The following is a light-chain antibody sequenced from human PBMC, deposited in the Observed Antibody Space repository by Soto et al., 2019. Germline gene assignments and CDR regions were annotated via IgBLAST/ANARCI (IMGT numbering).Light chain of an antibody. CDR3: SSYTSSFKLAV. V-gene: IGLV2-14*03. Sequence: QPALTQPASVSGSPGQSITIFCTGTSSDVGGYNYVSWYQQHPGSAPKLMIYDVSSRPSGVSNRFSGSKSGNTASLTISGLQAEDEADYYCSSYTSSFKLAVFGSGTKVTVL. J-gene: IGLJ1*01. CDR2: DVS. CDR1: SSDVGGYNY.